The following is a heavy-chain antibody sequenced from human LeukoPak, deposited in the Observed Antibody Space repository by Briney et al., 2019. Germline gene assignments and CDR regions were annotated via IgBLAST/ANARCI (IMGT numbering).Heavy chain of an antibody. CDR3: AKPSGNVVAVPMDV. CDR1: GFTFSAYA. J-gene: IGHJ6*02. D-gene: IGHD2-15*01. CDR2: IIGRGTSA. V-gene: IGHV3-23*01. Sequence: GGSLRLSCAASGFTFSAYAMNWVRQAPGKGLEWVSSIIGRGTSAFYTDSVKGRFTISRDNSKNTLYLQMNSLTAADTAVYYCAKPSGNVVAVPMDVWGQGTTVIVSS.